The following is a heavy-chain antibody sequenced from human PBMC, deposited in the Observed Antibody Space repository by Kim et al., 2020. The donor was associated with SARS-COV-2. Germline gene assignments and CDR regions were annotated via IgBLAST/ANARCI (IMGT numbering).Heavy chain of an antibody. CDR3: AKASSSWFFDAFDI. D-gene: IGHD6-13*01. Sequence: STYYADSVKGRFTISRDNSKNTLYLQMNSMRAEDTAVYYCAKASSSWFFDAFDIWGQGTMVTVSS. V-gene: IGHV3-23*01. J-gene: IGHJ3*02. CDR2: ST.